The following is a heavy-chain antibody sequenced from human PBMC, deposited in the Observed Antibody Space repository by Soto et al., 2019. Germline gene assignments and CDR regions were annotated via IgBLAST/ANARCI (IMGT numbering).Heavy chain of an antibody. V-gene: IGHV5-51*01. CDR3: ARTSMVRGVPDAFDI. CDR2: IYPGDSDT. D-gene: IGHD3-10*01. Sequence: GESLKISCKGSGYSFTSYWIGWVRQMPGKGLEWVGIIYPGDSDTRYSPSFQGQVTISADKSISTAYLQWSSLKASDTAMYYCARTSMVRGVPDAFDIWGQGTMVTVSS. CDR1: GYSFTSYW. J-gene: IGHJ3*02.